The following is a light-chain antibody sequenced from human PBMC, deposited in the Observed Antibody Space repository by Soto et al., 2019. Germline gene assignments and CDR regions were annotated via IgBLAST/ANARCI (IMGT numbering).Light chain of an antibody. Sequence: DIQMTQSPSSLSASVGDRVTITCRASQSISSYLNWYQQKPGKAPKLLIYAASSLQSGVPPRFSGSGSGTDFTLTIISLQPEDLATYYCQQSYSTPHTFGPGTKVDIK. J-gene: IGKJ3*01. V-gene: IGKV1-39*01. CDR2: AAS. CDR1: QSISSY. CDR3: QQSYSTPHT.